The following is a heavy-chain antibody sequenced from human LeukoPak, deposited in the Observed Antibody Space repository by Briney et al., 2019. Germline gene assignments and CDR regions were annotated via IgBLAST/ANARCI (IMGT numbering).Heavy chain of an antibody. CDR3: ARTQYSSSRLDY. J-gene: IGHJ4*02. V-gene: IGHV4-38-2*01. Sequence: PSETLSLTCAVSGYSIGSGYYWGWIRPPPGKGLEWIGSIYHSGSTFYNPSLKSRVTISVDTSKNQFSLKLTSVTAADTAVYYCARTQYSSSRLDYWGQGTLVTVSS. CDR1: GYSIGSGYY. CDR2: IYHSGST. D-gene: IGHD6-13*01.